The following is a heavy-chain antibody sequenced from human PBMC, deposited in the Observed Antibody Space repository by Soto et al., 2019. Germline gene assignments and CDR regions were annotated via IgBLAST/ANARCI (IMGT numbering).Heavy chain of an antibody. CDR2: ISSSSSYI. CDR3: ARDRLDSGGWYEGMYSYYYGMDD. J-gene: IGHJ6*02. V-gene: IGHV3-21*01. CDR1: GFTFSSYS. D-gene: IGHD6-19*01. Sequence: EVQLVESGGGLVKPGGSLRLSCAASGFTFSSYSMNWVRQAPGKGLEWVSSISSSSSYIYYADSVKGRFTISSDNAKNSLYLQMNSLSAEDTGVYSCARDRLDSGGWYEGMYSYYYGMDDWGQGTTDTVS.